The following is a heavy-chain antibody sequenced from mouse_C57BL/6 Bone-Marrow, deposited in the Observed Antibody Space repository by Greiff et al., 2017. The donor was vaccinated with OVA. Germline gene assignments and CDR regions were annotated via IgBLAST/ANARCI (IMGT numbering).Heavy chain of an antibody. D-gene: IGHD2-5*01. J-gene: IGHJ4*01. CDR1: GYTFTDYE. V-gene: IGHV1-15*01. CDR3: TRGYSNYYAMDY. Sequence: SGAELVRPGASVTLSCKASGYTFTDYEMHWVKQTPVHGLEWIGAIDPETGGTAYNQKFKGKAILTADKSSSTAYMELRSLTAEDSAVDYCTRGYSNYYAMDYWGQGTSVTVSS. CDR2: IDPETGGT.